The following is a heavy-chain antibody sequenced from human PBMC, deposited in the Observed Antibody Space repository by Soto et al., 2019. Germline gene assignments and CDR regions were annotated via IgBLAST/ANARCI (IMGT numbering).Heavy chain of an antibody. CDR2: ISAYNGNT. CDR3: ARDRYYEFWSGPHYYYYGMDV. J-gene: IGHJ6*02. D-gene: IGHD3-3*01. V-gene: IGHV1-18*01. Sequence: GASVKVSCKASGYTFTSYGISWVRQAPGQGLEWMGWISAYNGNTNYAQKLQGRVTMTTDTSTSTAYMELRSLRSDDTAVYYCARDRYYEFWSGPHYYYYGMDVWGQGTTVTVSS. CDR1: GYTFTSYG.